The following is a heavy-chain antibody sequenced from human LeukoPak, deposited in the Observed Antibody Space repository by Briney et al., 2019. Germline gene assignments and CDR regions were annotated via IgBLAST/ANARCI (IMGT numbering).Heavy chain of an antibody. Sequence: GGSLRLSCVASGFPFSSYSFHWVRRAPGKGLEWVALLSYDGSIKHYADSVKGRFTLSRDNSKSSVYLQMDSLKADDTAVYYCARGVSTWYRIDYWGQGTLVTVSS. CDR3: ARGVSTWYRIDY. CDR1: GFPFSSYS. D-gene: IGHD6-13*01. J-gene: IGHJ4*02. CDR2: LSYDGSIK. V-gene: IGHV3-30*01.